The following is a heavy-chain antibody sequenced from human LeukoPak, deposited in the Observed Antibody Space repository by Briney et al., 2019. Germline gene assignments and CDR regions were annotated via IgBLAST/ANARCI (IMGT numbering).Heavy chain of an antibody. V-gene: IGHV3-53*01. Sequence: GGSLRLSCAASGFTVSGNYISWLRQAPGKGLEWVSVVYSGISTYYADSVKGRFTISGDSSKNTLYLQMDSLRVDDTAVYYCARLRETTVTRDDSSYYMDVWGKGTTVTVSS. J-gene: IGHJ6*03. CDR3: ARLRETTVTRDDSSYYMDV. CDR2: VYSGIST. D-gene: IGHD4-17*01. CDR1: GFTVSGNY.